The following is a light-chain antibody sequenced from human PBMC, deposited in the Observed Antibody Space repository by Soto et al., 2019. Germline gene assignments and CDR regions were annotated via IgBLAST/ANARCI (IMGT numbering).Light chain of an antibody. CDR3: QKYNHWPRK. V-gene: IGKV3-15*01. J-gene: IGKJ1*01. CDR2: DAS. CDR1: QSVSSN. Sequence: EIVLTHSPATLSLSPLEIATLSFSASQSVSSNLAWYQQRPGQAPRLLIYDASTRATGIPSRFSGSGSGTEFTLTISSLQSEDFAVYYCQKYNHWPRKFGRGTKVDIK.